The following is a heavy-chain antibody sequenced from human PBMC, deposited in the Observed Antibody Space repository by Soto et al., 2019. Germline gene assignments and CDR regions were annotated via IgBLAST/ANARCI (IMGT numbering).Heavy chain of an antibody. J-gene: IGHJ4*02. CDR1: GYTHIMYY. D-gene: IGHD3-22*01. CDR2: INPSGGST. Sequence: ASVKVSCKASGYTHIMYYIHWMRQAPGQGLEWMGLINPSGGSTTYAQKFQGRVTMTRDTSTSTVYMDLSSLRSEDTAVYYCARSPYSSGYYYAIDYWGQGTLVTVSS. V-gene: IGHV1-46*01. CDR3: ARSPYSSGYYYAIDY.